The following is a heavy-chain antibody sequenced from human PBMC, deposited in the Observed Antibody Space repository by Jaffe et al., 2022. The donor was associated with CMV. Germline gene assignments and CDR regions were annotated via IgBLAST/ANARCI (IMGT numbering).Heavy chain of an antibody. D-gene: IGHD3-3*01. V-gene: IGHV4-39*01. CDR2: IYYSGST. Sequence: QLQLQESGPGLVKPSETLSLTCTVSGGSITSSDYYWGWVRQPPGKGLEWIESIYYSGSTYYNPSLKSRVSISVDTSKNQFSLKLSSVTAADTAVYYCARHGGPYNWSGFDHWGQGTLVTVSS. CDR1: GGSITSSDYY. J-gene: IGHJ4*02. CDR3: ARHGGPYNWSGFDH.